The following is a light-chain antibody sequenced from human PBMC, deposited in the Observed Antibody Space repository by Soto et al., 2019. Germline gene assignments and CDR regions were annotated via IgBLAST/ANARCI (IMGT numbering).Light chain of an antibody. V-gene: IGLV1-51*01. CDR3: GTWDSSLSAYV. CDR1: SSNIGNNY. Sequence: QSVLTQPPSVSAAPGQKVTISCSGSSSNIGNNYVSWYQQLPGTAPKLLIYDNNKRPSGIPDRFSGSKPGTSATLGITGLQTGDEADYYCGTWDSSLSAYVFGTG. J-gene: IGLJ1*01. CDR2: DNN.